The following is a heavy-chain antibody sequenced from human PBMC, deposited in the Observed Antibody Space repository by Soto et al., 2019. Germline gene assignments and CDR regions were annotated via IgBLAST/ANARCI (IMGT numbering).Heavy chain of an antibody. J-gene: IGHJ4*02. V-gene: IGHV3-33*01. CDR1: GFTFSSYG. Sequence: GGSLRLSCAASGFTFSSYGMHWVRQAPGKGLEWVAVIWYDGSNKYYADSVKGRFTISRDNSKNTLYLQMNSLRAEDTAVYYCARATYYYDSSGYYYYFDYWGQGTLVTVSS. D-gene: IGHD3-22*01. CDR2: IWYDGSNK. CDR3: ARATYYYDSSGYYYYFDY.